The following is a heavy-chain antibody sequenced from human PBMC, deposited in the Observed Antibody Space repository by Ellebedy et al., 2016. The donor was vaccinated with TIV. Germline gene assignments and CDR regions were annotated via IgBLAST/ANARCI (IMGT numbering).Heavy chain of an antibody. CDR3: GVGDS. V-gene: IGHV1-2*04. CDR1: GYTFSGYH. CDR2: FSPKSGGT. Sequence: ASVKVSCKASGYTFSGYHLRWVRKAPGQGLEWMGWFSPKSGGTNYAQKLQDWVTMARDTSISTAYMDLSRRVFLCEGDTVRGVGDSWGQGTLVTVSS. J-gene: IGHJ4*02. D-gene: IGHD3-10*01.